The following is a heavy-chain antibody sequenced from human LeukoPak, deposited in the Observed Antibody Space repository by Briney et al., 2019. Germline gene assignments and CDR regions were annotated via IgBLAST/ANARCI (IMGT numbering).Heavy chain of an antibody. D-gene: IGHD2-2*01. Sequence: GESLKISCKGSGYSFTSYWIGWVRQMPGKGLEWMGIIYPGDSDTRYSPSFQGQVTISADKSISTAYLQWSSLKASDTAMYYCALGYCSSTSCPFYGMDVWSQGTTVTVSS. J-gene: IGHJ6*02. CDR1: GYSFTSYW. V-gene: IGHV5-51*01. CDR2: IYPGDSDT. CDR3: ALGYCSSTSCPFYGMDV.